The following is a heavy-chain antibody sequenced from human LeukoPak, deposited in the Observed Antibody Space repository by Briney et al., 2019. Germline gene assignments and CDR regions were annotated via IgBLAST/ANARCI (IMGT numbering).Heavy chain of an antibody. CDR2: ISGSGGST. CDR3: ARDGTAPGLYFDL. D-gene: IGHD6-13*01. Sequence: GGSLRLSCAASGFTFSSYAMSWVRQAPGKGLEWVSAISGSGGSTYYADSVKGRFTISRDNPRNSLYLQMSSLRAEDTAVYYCARDGTAPGLYFDLWGQGTLVTVSS. V-gene: IGHV3-23*01. J-gene: IGHJ4*01. CDR1: GFTFSSYA.